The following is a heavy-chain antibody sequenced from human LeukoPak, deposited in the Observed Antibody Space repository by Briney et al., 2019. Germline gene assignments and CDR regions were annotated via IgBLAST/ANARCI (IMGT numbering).Heavy chain of an antibody. J-gene: IGHJ4*02. D-gene: IGHD6-19*01. Sequence: PSETLSLTCTVSGASVSSGSYYWCWIRQPPGKGLEGIGYIYYSGSTNYNPSLKSRLTISVDTSKNQFSLKLSSVTAADTAVYYCAGAKAVADYFDYWGQGTLVTVSS. V-gene: IGHV4-61*01. CDR3: AGAKAVADYFDY. CDR1: GASVSSGSYY. CDR2: IYYSGST.